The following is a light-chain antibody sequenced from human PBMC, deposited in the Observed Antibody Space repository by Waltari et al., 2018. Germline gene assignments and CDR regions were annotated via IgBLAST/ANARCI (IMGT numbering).Light chain of an antibody. V-gene: IGKV1-NL1*01. J-gene: IGKJ1*01. CDR2: AAS. Sequence: DIQMTQSPSSLSASVGDRVNITCQASQGITNSLAWYQQKPGKAPKLLLSAASRLEGGVPSRLSGSGSGTDYTLTISSLQPEDFATYYCQQYYSTLWTFGQGTKVEIK. CDR1: QGITNS. CDR3: QQYYSTLWT.